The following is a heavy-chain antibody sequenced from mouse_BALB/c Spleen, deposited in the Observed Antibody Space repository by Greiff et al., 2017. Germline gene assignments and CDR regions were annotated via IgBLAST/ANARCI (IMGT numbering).Heavy chain of an antibody. CDR1: GYTFTSYY. D-gene: IGHD2-3*01. V-gene: IGHV1S81*02. Sequence: VQLQQSGAELVKPGASVKLSCKASGYTFTSYYMYWVKQRPGQGLEWIGGINPSNGGTNFNEKFKSKATLTVDKSSSTAYMQLSSLTSEDSAVYYCTRDGYYPYYYAMDYWGQGTSVTVSS. J-gene: IGHJ4*01. CDR3: TRDGYYPYYYAMDY. CDR2: INPSNGGT.